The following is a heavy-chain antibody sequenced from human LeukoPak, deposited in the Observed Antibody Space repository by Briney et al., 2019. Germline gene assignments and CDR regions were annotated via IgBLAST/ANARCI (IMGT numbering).Heavy chain of an antibody. CDR1: GFTFSSYA. V-gene: IGHV3-23*01. Sequence: GGSLRLSCAASGFTFSSYAMSWVRQAPGKGLEWVSAISGSGGSTYYADSVKGRFTISRDNSKNTLYLQMNSLRAEDTAVYYCAKVGVRWIDILTGYCDYWGQGTLVTVSS. CDR3: AKVGVRWIDILTGYCDY. D-gene: IGHD3-9*01. CDR2: ISGSGGST. J-gene: IGHJ4*02.